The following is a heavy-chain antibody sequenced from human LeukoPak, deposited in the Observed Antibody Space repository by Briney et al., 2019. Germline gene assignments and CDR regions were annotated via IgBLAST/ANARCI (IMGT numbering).Heavy chain of an antibody. V-gene: IGHV4-59*08. J-gene: IGHJ4*02. CDR2: IYYSGST. D-gene: IGHD5-24*01. CDR3: ARAGDGYNSKPYFDY. CDR1: GGSISSYY. Sequence: SETLSLTCTVSGGSISSYYWSWIRQPPGKGLEWIGYIYYSGSTNYNPSLKSRVTIPVDTSKNQFSLKLSSVTAADTAVYYCARAGDGYNSKPYFDYWGQGTLVTVSS.